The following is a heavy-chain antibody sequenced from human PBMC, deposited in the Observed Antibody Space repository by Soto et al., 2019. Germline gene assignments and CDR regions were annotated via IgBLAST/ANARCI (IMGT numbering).Heavy chain of an antibody. CDR1: GGTFSSYA. CDR2: IIPIFGTA. V-gene: IGHV1-69*06. CDR3: ATEAPSIVVVITESAFPF. D-gene: IGHD3-22*01. J-gene: IGHJ4*02. Sequence: QVQLVHSGAEVKKPGSSVKVSCKASGGTFSSYAISWVRQAPGQGLEWMGGIIPIFGTANYAQKFQCRVTITADKATSTAYMELSSLRYEDTAVYYCATEAPSIVVVITESAFPFWGQGTLVTVSS.